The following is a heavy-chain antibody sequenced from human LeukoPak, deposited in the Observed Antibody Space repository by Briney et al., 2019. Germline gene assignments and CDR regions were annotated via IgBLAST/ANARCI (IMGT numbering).Heavy chain of an antibody. CDR1: GFTFSSYA. D-gene: IGHD3-22*01. Sequence: GGSLRLSCAASGFTFSSYAMSWVRQAPGKGLEWVSGISDSGGTTYYADSVKGRFTISRDNSKNTLYLQMNSLRAEDTAVYYCARDRAYYYDSSGYSFDYWGQGTLVTVSS. CDR3: ARDRAYYYDSSGYSFDY. CDR2: ISDSGGTT. J-gene: IGHJ4*02. V-gene: IGHV3-23*01.